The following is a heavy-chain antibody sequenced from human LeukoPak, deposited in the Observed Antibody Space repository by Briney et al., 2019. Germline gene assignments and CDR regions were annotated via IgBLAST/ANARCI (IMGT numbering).Heavy chain of an antibody. CDR1: VFTFINAC. Sequence: PGGSLRLSCAASVFTFINACGNGVREAPGGGLECVVRVKGKPDGVTADYAAPVKGRFTISRDDSKNTLYLQMNSLKTADTDVYYCIADTPDFAPYDFDYWGQGTLVAVSS. CDR2: VKGKPDGVTA. J-gene: IGHJ4*02. V-gene: IGHV3-15*01. D-gene: IGHD1-14*01. CDR3: IADTPDFAPYDFDY.